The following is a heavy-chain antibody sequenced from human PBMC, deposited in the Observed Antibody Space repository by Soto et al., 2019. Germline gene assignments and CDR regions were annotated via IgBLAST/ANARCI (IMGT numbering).Heavy chain of an antibody. D-gene: IGHD6-13*01. Sequence: SGPTLVNPTQTLTLTCTFSGFSLSTSGMCVSWIRQPPGKALEWLARIDWDDDKYYSTSLKTKLTISKDTSKNQVVHTMTKKELVDTVTYYCLRFLQQLVLGVYYYYYMDVWGKGTTVTVSS. CDR3: LRFLQQLVLGVYYYYYMDV. V-gene: IGHV2-70*11. CDR1: GFSLSTSGMC. J-gene: IGHJ6*03. CDR2: IDWDDDK.